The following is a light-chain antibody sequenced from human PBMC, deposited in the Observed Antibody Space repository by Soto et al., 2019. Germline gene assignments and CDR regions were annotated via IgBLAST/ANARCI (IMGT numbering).Light chain of an antibody. Sequence: EIVLTQSPGTLSLSPGERAALSCRASQSVSSSYLAWYQQIPGQAPRLLIYGASSRATGIPDRFSGRGSGKHFPLTIRRLDPENAPVYSCQRYLRSPRTSGQGSK. CDR3: QRYLRSPRT. CDR2: GAS. J-gene: IGKJ1*01. CDR1: QSVSSSY. V-gene: IGKV3-20*01.